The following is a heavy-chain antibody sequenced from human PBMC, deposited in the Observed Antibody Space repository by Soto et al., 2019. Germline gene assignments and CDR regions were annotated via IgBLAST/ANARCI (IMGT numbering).Heavy chain of an antibody. J-gene: IGHJ4*02. Sequence: PGGSLRLSCAASGFTFSSYAMHWVRQAPGKGLEWVAVISYDGSNKYYADSVKGRFTISRDNSKNTLYLQMNSLRAEDTAVYYCARDGYSSSWYYPYFDYWGQGTLVTVSS. CDR1: GFTFSSYA. V-gene: IGHV3-30-3*01. CDR3: ARDGYSSSWYYPYFDY. D-gene: IGHD6-13*01. CDR2: ISYDGSNK.